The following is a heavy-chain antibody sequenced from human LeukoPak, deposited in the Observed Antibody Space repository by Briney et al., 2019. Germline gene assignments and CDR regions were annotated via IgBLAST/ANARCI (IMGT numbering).Heavy chain of an antibody. CDR2: INPSGGST. CDR3: ARDSRAPLYCYYMDV. J-gene: IGHJ6*03. V-gene: IGHV1-46*01. CDR1: GYTFTSYY. Sequence: GASVKVSCKASGYTFTSYYMRWVRQAPGQGLEWMGIINPSGGSTSYAQKFQGRVTMTRDMSTSTVYMELSSLRSEDTAVYYCARDSRAPLYCYYMDVWGKGTTVTVSS.